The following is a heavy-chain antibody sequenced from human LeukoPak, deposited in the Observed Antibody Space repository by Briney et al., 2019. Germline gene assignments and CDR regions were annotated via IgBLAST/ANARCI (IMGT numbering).Heavy chain of an antibody. V-gene: IGHV1-46*03. CDR1: GYTFTSYY. Sequence: ASVKVSCKASGYTFTSYYMHWVRQAPGQGLEWMGIINPSGGSTSYAQKFQGRVTMTRDTSTSTVYMELSSLRSEDTAVYYCAPLPAKATRYSSSWYDYWGQGTLVTVSS. D-gene: IGHD6-13*01. CDR3: APLPAKATRYSSSWYDY. CDR2: INPSGGST. J-gene: IGHJ4*02.